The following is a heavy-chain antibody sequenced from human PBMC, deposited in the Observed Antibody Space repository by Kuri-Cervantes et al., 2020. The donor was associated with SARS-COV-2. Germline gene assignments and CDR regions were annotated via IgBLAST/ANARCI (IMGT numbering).Heavy chain of an antibody. V-gene: IGHV4-39*01. J-gene: IGHJ6*03. Sequence: SETLSLTCTVSGCTISSCSYYWGRIRQPPGKGLEWIGSMYYSGSTYYDSALKSRLTISVDTSKNQFSLKQSYVTAADTAVYYSVGFYYYDSSGFVAYYYYMDVWGKGTTVTVSS. CDR3: VGFYYYDSSGFVAYYYYMDV. D-gene: IGHD3-22*01. CDR1: GCTISSCSYY. CDR2: MYYSGST.